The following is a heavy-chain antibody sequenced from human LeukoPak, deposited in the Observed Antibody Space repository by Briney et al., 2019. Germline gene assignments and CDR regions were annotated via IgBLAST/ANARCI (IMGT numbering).Heavy chain of an antibody. D-gene: IGHD5-24*01. CDR2: IYSGGST. CDR3: ARDRPYKGFDY. CDR1: GFTVSSNY. V-gene: IGHV3-53*01. J-gene: IGHJ4*02. Sequence: GGSLRLSCAASGFTVSSNYMSWVRQAPGKGLEWVSVIYSGGSTYYADSVKGRLTISRDNSKNTLYLQMNSLRAEDTAVYYCARDRPYKGFDYWGQGTLVTVSS.